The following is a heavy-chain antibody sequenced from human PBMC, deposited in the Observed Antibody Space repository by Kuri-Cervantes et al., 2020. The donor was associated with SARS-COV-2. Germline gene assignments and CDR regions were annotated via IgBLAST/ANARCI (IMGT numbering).Heavy chain of an antibody. CDR1: GGSFSGYY. Sequence: GSLRLSCAVYGGSFSGYYWSWIRQPPGKGLEWIGEINHSGSTNYNPSLKSRVTISVDTSKNQFSLKLSSVTAADTAVYYCARIQTRTIFGVVQYFDYWGQGTLVTVSS. V-gene: IGHV4-34*01. D-gene: IGHD3-3*01. CDR2: INHSGST. J-gene: IGHJ4*02. CDR3: ARIQTRTIFGVVQYFDY.